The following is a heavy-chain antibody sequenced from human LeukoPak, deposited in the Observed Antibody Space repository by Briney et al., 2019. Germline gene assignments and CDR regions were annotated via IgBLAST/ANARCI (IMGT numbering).Heavy chain of an antibody. Sequence: LVNVSCKASGGTFRSNAISWVRQAPGQGLEWMGGITPIFGTANYAQKFQGRVTITAVESMSTAYMELSSLRSEDTAVYYCARGWLAETTVVTPYNYWGQGTLVTVSS. V-gene: IGHV1-69*13. J-gene: IGHJ4*02. CDR2: ITPIFGTA. CDR1: GGTFRSNA. CDR3: ARGWLAETTVVTPYNY. D-gene: IGHD4-23*01.